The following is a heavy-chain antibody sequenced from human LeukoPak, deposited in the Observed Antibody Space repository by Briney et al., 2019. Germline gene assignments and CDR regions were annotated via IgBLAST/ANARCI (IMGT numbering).Heavy chain of an antibody. J-gene: IGHJ4*02. CDR2: LHPDGSER. CDR3: ARGGYSFDY. V-gene: IGHV3-7*01. CDR1: GFRFTEYW. Sequence: PGGSLRLSCAASGFRFTEYWMTWVRQAPGKGLEWVARLHPDGSERNYVGSVEGCFTVSGDNAKSSLFLQMHSLRVEDTAVYYCARGGYSFDYLGQGTLVTVSS. D-gene: IGHD5-12*01.